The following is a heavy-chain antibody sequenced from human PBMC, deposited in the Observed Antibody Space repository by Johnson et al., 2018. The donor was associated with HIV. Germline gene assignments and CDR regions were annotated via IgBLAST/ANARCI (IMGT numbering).Heavy chain of an antibody. CDR1: GFTFDDYA. CDR3: AKGDELRDDAFDI. V-gene: IGHV3-9*01. J-gene: IGHJ3*02. CDR2: ISWNSGSI. Sequence: QLVESGGGVVQPGRSLRLSCAASGFTFDDYAMHWVRQAPGKGLEWVSGISWNSGSIGYADSVKGRFTISRDNAKNSLYLQMNSLRAEDTALYYCAKGDELRDDAFDIWGQGTMVTVSS. D-gene: IGHD1-26*01.